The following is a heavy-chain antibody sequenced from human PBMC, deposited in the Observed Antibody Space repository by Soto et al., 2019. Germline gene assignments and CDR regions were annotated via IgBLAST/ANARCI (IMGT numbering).Heavy chain of an antibody. D-gene: IGHD1-1*01. CDR2: INGGNGNT. J-gene: IGHJ6*02. Sequence: QVQVVQSGAEVKKPGASVKISCKASGYSFTTYAMHWVRQAPGQRLEWMAWINGGNGNTKYSQKFQDRVTITRDTSANIAYMELSSLRSEDSAVYYCARGKGMEENYYYHGMDVWGPGTTVSVSS. V-gene: IGHV1-3*01. CDR1: GYSFTTYA. CDR3: ARGKGMEENYYYHGMDV.